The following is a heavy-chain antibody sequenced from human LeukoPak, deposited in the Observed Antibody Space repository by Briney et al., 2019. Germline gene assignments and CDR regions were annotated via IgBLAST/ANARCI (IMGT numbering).Heavy chain of an antibody. CDR2: VYTSGRT. J-gene: IGHJ4*02. CDR3: ARVSTLDGIVLDS. V-gene: IGHV4-61*02. CDR1: GGSISGGNYY. D-gene: IGHD2-15*01. Sequence: PSETLSLTCTVSGGSISGGNYYWSWLRQPAGKGLYWIGRVYTSGRTNYNPSLRNRVSMSLDTSKKQFSLTLNSVTAADTAVYYCARVSTLDGIVLDSWGQGILVTVSP.